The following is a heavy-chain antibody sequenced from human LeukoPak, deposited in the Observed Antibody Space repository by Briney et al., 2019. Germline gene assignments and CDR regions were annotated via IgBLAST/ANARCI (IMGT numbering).Heavy chain of an antibody. CDR1: GYTFTTYY. J-gene: IGHJ4*02. CDR3: ARDEYNGAGKLDY. CDR2: INPSGGST. Sequence: ASVKVSCKASGYTFTTYYIHWVRQAPGQGLQWMGIINPSGGSTSYAQKFQGRVTMTRDTSTSTVYMELSSLRSEDTAVYYCARDEYNGAGKLDYWGQGTLVTVSS. V-gene: IGHV1-46*01. D-gene: IGHD5-12*01.